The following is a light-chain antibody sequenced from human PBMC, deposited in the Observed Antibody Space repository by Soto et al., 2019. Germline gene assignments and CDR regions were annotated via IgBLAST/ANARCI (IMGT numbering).Light chain of an antibody. CDR2: GTS. CDR3: QQYTISPWT. V-gene: IGKV3-20*01. Sequence: EVVLTQSPGTLSLSPGERATLSCRASQRVGSKFLAWYQQKPGQAPRLLIFGTSSRATGIPDRFSGSGSGTDFTLTISRLEPVDFAPDYCQQYTISPWTFGPGTNVDI. CDR1: QRVGSKF. J-gene: IGKJ1*01.